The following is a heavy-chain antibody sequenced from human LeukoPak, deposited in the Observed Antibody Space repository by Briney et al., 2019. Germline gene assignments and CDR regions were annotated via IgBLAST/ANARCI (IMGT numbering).Heavy chain of an antibody. CDR2: IGDTGDDT. V-gene: IGHV3-23*01. D-gene: IGHD4-17*01. CDR3: AKDRTYDYGTYDAFDI. Sequence: GGSLRLSCAASGFTFSDYAMSWVRQAPGKGLEWVSSIGDTGDDTFYADSVKGRFTISRDNSKNTLYLQLNSLRDEDTAVYYCAKDRTYDYGTYDAFDIWGPGTMVTVSS. CDR1: GFTFSDYA. J-gene: IGHJ3*02.